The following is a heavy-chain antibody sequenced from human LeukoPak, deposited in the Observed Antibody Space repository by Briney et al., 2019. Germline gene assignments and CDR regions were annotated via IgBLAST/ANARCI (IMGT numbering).Heavy chain of an antibody. CDR2: TYYNSKWYT. Sequence: SQTLSLTCAISGDSVSTASNAWYWIRKSPSRGLEWLGRTYYNSKWYTDYAVSVSGRITINPDTSKNQFSLQLNSVTPEDTAVYYCARGRDVGFDYWGQGTLVTVSS. CDR3: ARGRDVGFDY. CDR1: GDSVSTASNA. V-gene: IGHV6-1*01. J-gene: IGHJ4*02. D-gene: IGHD5-24*01.